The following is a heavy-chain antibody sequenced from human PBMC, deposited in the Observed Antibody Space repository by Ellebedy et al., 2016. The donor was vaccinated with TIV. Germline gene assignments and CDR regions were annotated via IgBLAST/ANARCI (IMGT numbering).Heavy chain of an antibody. V-gene: IGHV4-39*07. CDR3: ARDGTSTRFDP. Sequence: MPSETLSLTCNVSGGSFSSNNYYWGWVRQPPGKGLEWIGSIYHSGNTYYNPSLKSRVTISVDTSKNQFSLKLSSVTAADTAVYYCARDGTSTRFDPWGQGTLVTVSS. D-gene: IGHD2/OR15-2a*01. CDR2: IYHSGNT. J-gene: IGHJ5*02. CDR1: GGSFSSNNYY.